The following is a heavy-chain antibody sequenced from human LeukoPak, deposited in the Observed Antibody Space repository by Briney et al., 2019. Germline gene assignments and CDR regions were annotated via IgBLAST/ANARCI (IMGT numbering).Heavy chain of an antibody. CDR1: GFTVSSNY. V-gene: IGHV3-53*01. Sequence: GGPLRLSCAASGFTVSSNYMSWVRQAPGKGLEWVSVIYSGGSTYYADSVKGRFTISRDNSKNTLYLQMNSLRAEDTAAYYCARNKYDFWSGLSFQHWGQGTLVTVSS. CDR3: ARNKYDFWSGLSFQH. CDR2: IYSGGST. J-gene: IGHJ1*01. D-gene: IGHD3-3*01.